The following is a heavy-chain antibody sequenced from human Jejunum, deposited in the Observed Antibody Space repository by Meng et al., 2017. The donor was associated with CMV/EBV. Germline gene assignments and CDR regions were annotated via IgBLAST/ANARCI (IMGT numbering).Heavy chain of an antibody. J-gene: IGHJ5*02. CDR2: IHYSGRT. D-gene: IGHD1-26*01. Sequence: VSGYSITSGDYSWSWIRQHPGKGLEWIGYIHYSGRTDYNPSLRSRASISIDTSKNQFSLKLNFLTAADTAVYYCARQPGGPNWFDPWGQGTLVTVSS. CDR3: ARQPGGPNWFDP. CDR1: GYSITSGDYS. V-gene: IGHV4-31*02.